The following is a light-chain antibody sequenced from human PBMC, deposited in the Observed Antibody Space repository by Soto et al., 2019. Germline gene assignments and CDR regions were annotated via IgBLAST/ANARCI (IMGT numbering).Light chain of an antibody. J-gene: IGKJ1*01. Sequence: EVVLTQSPGTLSLSPGEGGTLSCRASQSLSNNFLAWYQQKPGQAPRLLIYGATSRATGVPDRFSGSGSGTDFTLTINRLEPEDFAVYYCQQYGSTPVTFGQGTKVDNK. CDR1: QSLSNNF. CDR3: QQYGSTPVT. CDR2: GAT. V-gene: IGKV3-20*01.